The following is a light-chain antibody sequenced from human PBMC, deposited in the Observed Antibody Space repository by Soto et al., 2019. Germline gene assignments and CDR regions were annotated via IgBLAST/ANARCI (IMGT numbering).Light chain of an antibody. Sequence: EIVMTQFPATLSLSPGERAILSCRASEVVTTNLAWYQQKPGQAPRLLIYGASTRAAGIPDRCSGSGSGTQFTLTISRLQSEDFAVYYCQQYSNWPPITFGQGTRLEIK. CDR1: EVVTTN. CDR2: GAS. CDR3: QQYSNWPPIT. V-gene: IGKV3-15*01. J-gene: IGKJ5*01.